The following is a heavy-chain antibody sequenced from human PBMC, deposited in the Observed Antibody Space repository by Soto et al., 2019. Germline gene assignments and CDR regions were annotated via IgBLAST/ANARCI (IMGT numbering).Heavy chain of an antibody. J-gene: IGHJ5*02. D-gene: IGHD6-6*01. CDR1: GFTFSSYW. Sequence: GGSLRLSCAASGFTFSSYWMHWVRQSPGKGLVWVSRINSDGSSTSYADSVKGRFTISRDNAKDTLYLQMNSLRAEDTAVYYCAMELLVPNWFDPWGQGTLVTVS. CDR2: INSDGSST. V-gene: IGHV3-74*01. CDR3: AMELLVPNWFDP.